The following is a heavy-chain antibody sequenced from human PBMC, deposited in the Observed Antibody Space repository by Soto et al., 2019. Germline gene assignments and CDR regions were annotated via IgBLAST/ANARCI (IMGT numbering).Heavy chain of an antibody. CDR2: IYHSGST. D-gene: IGHD3-10*01. CDR3: ARARGVRGVILDY. J-gene: IGHJ4*02. V-gene: IGHV4-30-2*01. Sequence: TLSLTCAVSGGSISSGGYSWSWIRQPPGKGLEWIGYIYHSGSTYYNPSLKSRVTISVDRSKNQFSLKLSSVTAADTAVYYCARARGVRGVILDYWGQGTLVTVSS. CDR1: GGSISSGGYS.